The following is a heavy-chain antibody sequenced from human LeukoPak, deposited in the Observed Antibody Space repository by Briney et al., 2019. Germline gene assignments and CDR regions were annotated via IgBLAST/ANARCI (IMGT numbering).Heavy chain of an antibody. V-gene: IGHV1-69*13. CDR3: AREFFPIVVVPAATT. Sequence: SVKVSCKASGYTFTSYGISWVRQAPGQGLEWMGGIIPIFGTANYAQKFQGRVTITADESTSTAYMELSSLRSEDTAVYYCAREFFPIVVVPAATTWGQGTLVTVSS. J-gene: IGHJ4*02. CDR1: GYTFTSYG. D-gene: IGHD2-2*01. CDR2: IIPIFGTA.